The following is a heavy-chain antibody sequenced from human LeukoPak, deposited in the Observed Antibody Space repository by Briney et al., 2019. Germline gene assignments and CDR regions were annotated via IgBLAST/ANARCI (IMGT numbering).Heavy chain of an antibody. V-gene: IGHV3-30*19. CDR2: ISYDGSNK. CDR1: GFTFSSYG. Sequence: QPGRSLRLSCAASGFTFSSYGMHWVRQAPGKGLEWVAVISYDGSNKYYADSVKGRFTISRDNSKNTLYLQMNSLRAEDTAVYYCARGGSAYCGGDCEVVDDAFDIWGQGTMVTVSS. D-gene: IGHD2-21*02. CDR3: ARGGSAYCGGDCEVVDDAFDI. J-gene: IGHJ3*02.